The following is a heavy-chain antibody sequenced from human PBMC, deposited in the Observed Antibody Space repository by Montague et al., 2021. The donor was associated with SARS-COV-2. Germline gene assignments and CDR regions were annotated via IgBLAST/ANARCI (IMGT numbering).Heavy chain of an antibody. CDR2: IDWDGDK. CDR3: ARGPSDTYYYNGMDV. CDR1: GFSLSTSGMC. V-gene: IGHV2-70*11. J-gene: IGHJ6*02. Sequence: PVLVKPTQTLTLTCTFSGFSLSTSGMCMTWIRQPPGKALEWLARIDWDGDKYCNTSLKSRLTISKDTSKNLVVPTMTNMDPVDTATYYCARGPSDTYYYNGMDVWGRGTTVTVSS.